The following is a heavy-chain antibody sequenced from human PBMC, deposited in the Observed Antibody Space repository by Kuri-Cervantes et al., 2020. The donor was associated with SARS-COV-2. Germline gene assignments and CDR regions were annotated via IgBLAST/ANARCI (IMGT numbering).Heavy chain of an antibody. D-gene: IGHD3-16*01. Sequence: SETLSLTCTVSGGAISSESYYWSWIRQPPGRGLEWVGHIYHTGSTNYNPSLKSRLTKSVDTSKSQFSLKLSSVTAADTAVYYCARSVIIFGGVIFDQWGQGTLVTVSS. J-gene: IGHJ4*02. V-gene: IGHV4-61*01. CDR1: GGAISSESYY. CDR2: IYHTGST. CDR3: ARSVIIFGGVIFDQ.